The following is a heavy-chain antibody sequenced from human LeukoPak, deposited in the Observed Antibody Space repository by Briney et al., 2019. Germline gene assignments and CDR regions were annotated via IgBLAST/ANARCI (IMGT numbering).Heavy chain of an antibody. CDR2: INSDGSTT. D-gene: IGHD2-15*01. V-gene: IGHV3-74*01. Sequence: PGGSLRLSCAASGFTFSSYWMHWVRQAPGKGLVWVSRINSDGSTTNYADSVKGRFTISRDNAKNTLYLQLNSLRAEDTAVYYCAPGSVYGCSGGSCGLNWGQGTLVTVSS. CDR3: APGSVYGCSGGSCGLN. J-gene: IGHJ4*02. CDR1: GFTFSSYW.